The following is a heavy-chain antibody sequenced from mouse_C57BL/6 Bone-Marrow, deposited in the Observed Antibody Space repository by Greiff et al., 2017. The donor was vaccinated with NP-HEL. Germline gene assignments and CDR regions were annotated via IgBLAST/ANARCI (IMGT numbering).Heavy chain of an antibody. CDR3: ARDGYYPSYWYFDI. J-gene: IGHJ1*03. CDR1: GYSITSGYY. D-gene: IGHD2-3*01. Sequence: DVQLVESGPGLVKPSQSLSLTCSVTGYSITSGYYWNWIRQFPGNKLEWMGYISYDGSNNYNPSLKNRISITRDTSKNQFFLTLNSVTTEDTATYYCARDGYYPSYWYFDIWGTGTTVTVSS. V-gene: IGHV3-6*01. CDR2: ISYDGSN.